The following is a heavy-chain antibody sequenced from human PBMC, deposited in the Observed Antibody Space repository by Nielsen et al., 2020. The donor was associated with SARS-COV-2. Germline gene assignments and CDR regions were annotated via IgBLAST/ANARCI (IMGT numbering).Heavy chain of an antibody. Sequence: GGSLRLSCAASGFTFDDYAMHWVRQAPGKGLEWVSGISWNSGSIGYADSVKSRFTISRDNAKNSLYLQMNSLRAEDTALYYCGTSIAAAVDYWGQGTLVTVSS. J-gene: IGHJ4*02. V-gene: IGHV3-9*01. CDR3: GTSIAAAVDY. D-gene: IGHD6-25*01. CDR2: ISWNSGSI. CDR1: GFTFDDYA.